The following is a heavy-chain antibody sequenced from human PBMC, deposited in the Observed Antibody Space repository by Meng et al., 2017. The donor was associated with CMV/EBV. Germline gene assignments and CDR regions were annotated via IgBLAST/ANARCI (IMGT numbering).Heavy chain of an antibody. CDR3: ARGDSSSWYSVYYYCYYGMDV. Sequence: GSLRLSCAAYGGSFSGYYWSWIRQPPGKGLEWFGEINHSGSTNYNPSLKSRVTISVDTSKNQFSLKLSSVTTADTAVYYCARGDSSSWYSVYYYCYYGMDVWGQGTTVTVSS. J-gene: IGHJ6*02. CDR2: INHSGST. D-gene: IGHD6-13*01. CDR1: GGSFSGYY. V-gene: IGHV4-34*01.